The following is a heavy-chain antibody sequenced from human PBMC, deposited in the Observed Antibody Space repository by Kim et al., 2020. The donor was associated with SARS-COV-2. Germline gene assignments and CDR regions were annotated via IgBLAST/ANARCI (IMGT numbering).Heavy chain of an antibody. D-gene: IGHD3-22*01. CDR1: GFTFSSYG. Sequence: GGSLRLSCAASGFTFSSYGMHWVRQAPGKGLEWVAVISYDGSNKYYADSVKGRFTISRDNSKNTLYLQMNSLRAEDTAVYYCARDPYYYDSSGYDYWGKG. CDR3: ARDPYYYDSSGYDY. J-gene: IGHJ4*02. CDR2: ISYDGSNK. V-gene: IGHV3-33*05.